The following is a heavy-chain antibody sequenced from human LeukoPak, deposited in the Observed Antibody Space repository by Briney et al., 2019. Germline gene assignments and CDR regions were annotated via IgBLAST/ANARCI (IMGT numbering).Heavy chain of an antibody. D-gene: IGHD3-9*01. CDR1: GFTFSRFD. CDR3: AKAGAYYDILTGYYPPLYDYYGMDV. Sequence: GGSLRLSCAASGFTFSRFDMSSVRQAPGKGLEWVAGITGSGVNKYYADSVKGRFTISRDNSKNTVYLQMNSLRADDTAVYYCAKAGAYYDILTGYYPPLYDYYGMDVWGQGTTVTVSS. CDR2: ITGSGVNK. V-gene: IGHV3-23*01. J-gene: IGHJ6*02.